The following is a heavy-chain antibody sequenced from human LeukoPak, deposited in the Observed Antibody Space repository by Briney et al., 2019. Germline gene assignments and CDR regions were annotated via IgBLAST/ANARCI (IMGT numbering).Heavy chain of an antibody. CDR3: VREVYRKGYGDYGGFDP. CDR2: INHSGST. J-gene: IGHJ5*02. CDR1: GGSFSGSY. D-gene: IGHD4-17*01. Sequence: PSETLSLTCAVYGGSFSGSYWSWIRQPPGKRLEWIGEINHSGSTNYDSSLESRVTISVDTSKNQFSLKSSSVTVADTAVYYCVREVYRKGYGDYGGFDPWGQGTLVTVSS. V-gene: IGHV4-34*01.